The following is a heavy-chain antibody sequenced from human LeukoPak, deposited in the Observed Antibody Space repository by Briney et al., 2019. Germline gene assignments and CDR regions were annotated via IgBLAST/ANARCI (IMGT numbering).Heavy chain of an antibody. D-gene: IGHD6-6*01. Sequence: GGSLRLSCAASGFTFTNHAMSWVRQAPGKGLEWVSAISGSGGSTYYADSVKGRFTISRDNSKNTLYLQMNSLRAEDTAVYYCAKDDGYSSSSNGAFDIWGQGTMVTVSS. CDR3: AKDDGYSSSSNGAFDI. CDR2: ISGSGGST. J-gene: IGHJ3*02. CDR1: GFTFTNHA. V-gene: IGHV3-23*01.